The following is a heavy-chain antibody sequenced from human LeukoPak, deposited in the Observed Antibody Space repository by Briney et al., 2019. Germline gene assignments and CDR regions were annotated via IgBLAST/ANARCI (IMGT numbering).Heavy chain of an antibody. V-gene: IGHV1-46*01. J-gene: IGHJ6*03. CDR2: INPSGGST. Sequence: GASVKVSCKASGYTFTSYYMHWVRQAPGQGLEWMGIINPSGGSTSYAQKFQGRVTITRNTSISTAYMELSSLRSEDTAVYYCARGSSSWYYYYYYMDVWGKGTTVTVSS. CDR3: ARGSSSWYYYYYYMDV. D-gene: IGHD6-13*01. CDR1: GYTFTSYY.